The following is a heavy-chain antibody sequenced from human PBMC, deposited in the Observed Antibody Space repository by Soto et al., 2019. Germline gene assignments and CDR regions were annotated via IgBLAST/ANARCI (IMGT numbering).Heavy chain of an antibody. D-gene: IGHD2-8*01. J-gene: IGHJ6*03. CDR2: IYHSGST. CDR3: ARATSPQYCTNGVCPGGGYYYMDV. V-gene: IGHV4-4*02. Sequence: PSETLSLTCAVSSGSISSSNWWRWVRQPPGKGLEWIGEIYHSGSTNYNPSLRSRVTISVDKSKNQFSLKLSSVTAADTAVYYCARATSPQYCTNGVCPGGGYYYMDVWGKGTTVTVS. CDR1: SGSISSSNW.